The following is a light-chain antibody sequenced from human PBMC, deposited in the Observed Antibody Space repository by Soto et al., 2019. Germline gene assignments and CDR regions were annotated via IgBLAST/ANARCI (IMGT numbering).Light chain of an antibody. J-gene: IGKJ3*01. CDR1: QSVLYSSNNKNY. CDR2: WAS. CDR3: QQYYSTPFT. Sequence: DIVMTQSPDSLPVSLGERATINCKSSQSVLYSSNNKNYLAWYQQKPGQPPKLLIYWASTRESGVPDRFSGSGSGTDFTLTISSLQAEDGGVYYCQQYYSTPFTFGPGTKVDI. V-gene: IGKV4-1*01.